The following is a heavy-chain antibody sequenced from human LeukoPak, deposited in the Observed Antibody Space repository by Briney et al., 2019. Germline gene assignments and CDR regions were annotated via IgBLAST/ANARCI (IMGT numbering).Heavy chain of an antibody. V-gene: IGHV3-30*02. CDR3: ARADALTIFGVVTLYWYFDL. J-gene: IGHJ2*01. CDR1: GFTFSSSG. D-gene: IGHD3-3*01. CDR2: IRYDGSNK. Sequence: GGSLRLSCAASGFTFSSSGVHWVRQAPGKGLEWVPFIRYDGSNKYYADSVKGRFTISRDNSKNTLYLQMNSLRAEDTAVYYCARADALTIFGVVTLYWYFDLWGRGTLVTVSS.